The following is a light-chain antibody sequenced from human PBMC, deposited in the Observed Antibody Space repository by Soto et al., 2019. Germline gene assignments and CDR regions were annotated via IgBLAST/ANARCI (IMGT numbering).Light chain of an antibody. J-gene: IGLJ2*01. CDR1: SSDVGDYKF. CDR2: EVS. CDR3: SSYAGNNNVV. Sequence: QSVLTQPPSASGSPGQSVTLSCTGTSSDVGDYKFVSWYQQHPGKAPKLLIYEVSRRPSGVPDRFSGSKSGNTASLTVSGLQAEDEADYYCSSYAGNNNVVFGGGTKLTVL. V-gene: IGLV2-8*01.